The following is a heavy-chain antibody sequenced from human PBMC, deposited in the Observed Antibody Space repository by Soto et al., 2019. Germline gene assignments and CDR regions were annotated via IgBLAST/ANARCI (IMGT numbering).Heavy chain of an antibody. J-gene: IGHJ4*02. CDR2: ISGSGITT. V-gene: IGHV3-23*01. D-gene: IGHD6-13*01. Sequence: PVGSLRLSCAASGFTFNSYAMSWVCLTPGKGLEWVSTISGSGITTYYADSVKARFTISRDNSKNTLFLQMNSLRAEDTAIYYCAKHGASSESSSWSYWGQGTLVTVSS. CDR1: GFTFNSYA. CDR3: AKHGASSESSSWSY.